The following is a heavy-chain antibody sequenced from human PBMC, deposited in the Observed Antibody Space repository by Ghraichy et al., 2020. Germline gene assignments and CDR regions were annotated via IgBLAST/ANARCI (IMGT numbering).Heavy chain of an antibody. CDR3: ASSSPTVTTGLGI. J-gene: IGHJ3*02. D-gene: IGHD4-11*01. Sequence: SETLSLTCTVSGGSVSSGSYYWSWIRQPPGKGLEWIGYIYYSGSTNYNPSLKSRVTISVDTSKNQFSLKLSSVTAADTAVYYCASSSPTVTTGLGIWGQGTMVTVSS. CDR1: GGSVSSGSYY. V-gene: IGHV4-61*01. CDR2: IYYSGST.